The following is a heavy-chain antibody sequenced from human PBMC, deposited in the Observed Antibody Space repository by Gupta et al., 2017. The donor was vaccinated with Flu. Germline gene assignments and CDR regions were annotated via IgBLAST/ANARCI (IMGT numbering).Heavy chain of an antibody. CDR3: AKDLWRGFGLPMRVGGAFDI. D-gene: IGHD3-16*01. J-gene: IGHJ3*02. Sequence: QVQLVESGGGVVQPGRSLRLSCAASGFTFSSYGMHWVRQAPGKGLEWVAVISYDGSNKYYADSVKGRFTISRDNSKNTLYLQMNSLRAEDTAVYYCAKDLWRGFGLPMRVGGAFDIWGQGTMVTVSS. CDR2: ISYDGSNK. V-gene: IGHV3-30*18. CDR1: GFTFSSYG.